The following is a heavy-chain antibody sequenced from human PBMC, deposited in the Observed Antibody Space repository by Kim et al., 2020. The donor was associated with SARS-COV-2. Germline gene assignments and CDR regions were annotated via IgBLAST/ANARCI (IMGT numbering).Heavy chain of an antibody. CDR2: IKQDGSEK. J-gene: IGHJ6*02. D-gene: IGHD6-13*01. Sequence: GGSLRLYCAASGFTFSSYWMSWVRQAPGKGLEWVANIKQDGSEKYYVDSVKGRFTISRDNAKNSLYLQINSLRAEDTAVYYCVQIAAAGDYYYYGMDVLGQGTTGTVSS. CDR3: VQIAAAGDYYYYGMDV. V-gene: IGHV3-7*01. CDR1: GFTFSSYW.